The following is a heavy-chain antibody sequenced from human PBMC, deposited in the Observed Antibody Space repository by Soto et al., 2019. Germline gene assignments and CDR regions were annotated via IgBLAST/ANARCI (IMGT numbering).Heavy chain of an antibody. CDR3: ARVYYDSSGYSYYYYYGMDV. J-gene: IGHJ6*02. CDR2: IIPIFGTA. V-gene: IGHV1-69*01. D-gene: IGHD3-22*01. Sequence: QVQLVQSGAEVKKPGSSVKVSCKASGGTFSSDAISWVRQAPGQGLEWMGGIIPIFGTANYAQKFQGRVTITADESTSTAYMELSSLRSEDTAVYYCARVYYDSSGYSYYYYYGMDVWGQRTTVTVSS. CDR1: GGTFSSDA.